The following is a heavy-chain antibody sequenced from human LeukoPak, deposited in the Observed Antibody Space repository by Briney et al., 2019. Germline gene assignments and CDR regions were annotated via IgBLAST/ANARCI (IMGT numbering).Heavy chain of an antibody. J-gene: IGHJ4*02. CDR2: IIPIFGTA. Sequence: SLKVSCKASGGTFSSDAIRWVRQAPGQGLEWMGRIIPIFGTANYAQKFQGRVTITTDESTSTAYMELSSLRSEDTAVYYCARDTRGGSSGPIRIDYWGQGTLVTVSS. CDR1: GGTFSSDA. D-gene: IGHD6-19*01. CDR3: ARDTRGGSSGPIRIDY. V-gene: IGHV1-69*05.